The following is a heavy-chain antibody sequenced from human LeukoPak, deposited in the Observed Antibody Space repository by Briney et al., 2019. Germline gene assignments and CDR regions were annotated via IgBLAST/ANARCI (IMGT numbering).Heavy chain of an antibody. Sequence: GESLKISCKGSGYTFTNHWISWVRQMPGKGLEWMGKIDPSDSYTNYSPSFQGHVTISADKSISTAYLQWSSLKASDTAMYYCARAPDSDSGYDYFDYWGQGTPVTLSS. J-gene: IGHJ4*02. CDR2: IDPSDSYT. V-gene: IGHV5-10-1*01. CDR1: GYTFTNHW. CDR3: ARAPDSDSGYDYFDY. D-gene: IGHD5-12*01.